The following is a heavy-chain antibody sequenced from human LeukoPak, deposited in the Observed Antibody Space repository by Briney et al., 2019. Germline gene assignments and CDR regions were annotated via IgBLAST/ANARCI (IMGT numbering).Heavy chain of an antibody. CDR3: ARSLSPYDPQDY. D-gene: IGHD3-22*01. V-gene: IGHV3-30-3*01. CDR1: GFTFSSYA. J-gene: IGHJ4*02. Sequence: GGSLRLSCAASGFTFSSYAMHWVRQAPGKGLEWVAVISYDGSNKYYADSVKGRFTISRDNSKNTLYLQMNSLRAEDTAVYYCARSLSPYDPQDYWGQGTLVTVSS. CDR2: ISYDGSNK.